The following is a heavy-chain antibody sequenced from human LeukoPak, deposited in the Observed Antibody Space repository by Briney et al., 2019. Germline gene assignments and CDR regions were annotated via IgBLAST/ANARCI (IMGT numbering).Heavy chain of an antibody. J-gene: IGHJ1*01. Sequence: GGSLRLSCAASGFTVSSNYMSWVRQAPGKGLEWVSVIYSGGSTYYADSVKGRFTISRDNSKNTLYLQMNSLRAEDTAVYYCARDPETYYYGSGSYFQHWGQGTLVTVSS. CDR3: ARDPETYYYGSGSYFQH. CDR2: IYSGGST. D-gene: IGHD3-10*01. CDR1: GFTVSSNY. V-gene: IGHV3-66*01.